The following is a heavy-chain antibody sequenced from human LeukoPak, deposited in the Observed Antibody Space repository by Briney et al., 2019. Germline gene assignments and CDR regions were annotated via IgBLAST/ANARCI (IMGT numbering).Heavy chain of an antibody. CDR1: GYTFTNYY. Sequence: ASVKVSCKASGYTFTNYYMHWVRQAPGQGLEWMGLINPGGGNTNYAQNFQGRVTMTRDMSTTTDYMELSSLRSDDTAVYYCARDNSVGDVAWWFDPWGQGTLVTVSS. CDR3: ARDNSVGDVAWWFDP. J-gene: IGHJ5*02. V-gene: IGHV1-46*01. D-gene: IGHD1-26*01. CDR2: INPGGGNT.